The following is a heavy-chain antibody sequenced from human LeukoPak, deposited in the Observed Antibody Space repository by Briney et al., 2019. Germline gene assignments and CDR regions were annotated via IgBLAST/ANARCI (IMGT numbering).Heavy chain of an antibody. CDR1: GGTFSSYA. J-gene: IGHJ4*02. Sequence: ASVKVSCKASGGTFSSYAISWVRQAPGQGLEWMGIINPSGGSTSYAQKFQGRVTMTRDTSTSTVYMELSSLRSEDTAVYYCARDFGNYYDNGDYWGQGTLVTVSS. CDR2: INPSGGST. CDR3: ARDFGNYYDNGDY. V-gene: IGHV1-46*01. D-gene: IGHD3-22*01.